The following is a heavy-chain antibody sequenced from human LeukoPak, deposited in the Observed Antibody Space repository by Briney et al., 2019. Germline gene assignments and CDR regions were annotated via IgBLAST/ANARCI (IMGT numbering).Heavy chain of an antibody. J-gene: IGHJ5*02. CDR1: GFTFSSYA. Sequence: HPGGSLRLSCAASGFTFSSYAMSWVRQAPGKGLKWVSAISGTGGRTYYADSVKGRFTISRDNSKNTLYLQMNSLRAEDTAVYYCAKEPASSGWFDPWGQGTLVAVSS. CDR2: ISGTGGRT. V-gene: IGHV3-23*01. CDR3: AKEPASSGWFDP. D-gene: IGHD6-19*01.